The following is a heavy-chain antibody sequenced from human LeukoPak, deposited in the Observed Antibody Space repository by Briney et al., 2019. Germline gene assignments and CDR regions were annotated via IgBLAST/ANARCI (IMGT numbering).Heavy chain of an antibody. CDR3: ARTRAYGGRPDY. D-gene: IGHD4-23*01. Sequence: SETLSLPWTVSGGSISSYYWSWIRQPPGKGLEWIGYISYSGSTNYNPSLKSRVTISVDTSKNQFSLKLTSVTAADTAVYYCARTRAYGGRPDYWGQGTLVTVSS. J-gene: IGHJ4*02. CDR2: ISYSGST. V-gene: IGHV4-59*01. CDR1: GGSISSYY.